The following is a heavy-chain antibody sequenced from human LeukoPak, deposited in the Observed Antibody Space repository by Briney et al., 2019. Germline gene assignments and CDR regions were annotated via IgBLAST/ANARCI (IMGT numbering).Heavy chain of an antibody. CDR1: GYTFTSYG. CDR3: ARDPYGSGSYYVYYYYYMDV. CDR2: ISAYNGNT. V-gene: IGHV1-18*01. D-gene: IGHD3-10*01. J-gene: IGHJ6*03. Sequence: GASVKVSCKASGYTFTSYGISWVRQAPGQGLEWMGWISAYNGNTNYAQKLQGRVTMTTDTSTSTASMELRSLRSDDTAVYYCARDPYGSGSYYVYYYYYMDVWGKGTTVTVSS.